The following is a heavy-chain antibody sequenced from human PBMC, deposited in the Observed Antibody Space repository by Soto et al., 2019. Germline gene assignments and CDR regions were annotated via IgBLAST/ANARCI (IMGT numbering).Heavy chain of an antibody. CDR1: GYTFAVHW. Sequence: EFLKISFQTSGYTFAVHWIAWVRQVPGKGLEWMAMMCPCDSDTRYSPSLQGQVTMSADKSIATAFLQWSSLRASDTAMYYCARSVDSSPAAFEIWGQGTAVTVSS. D-gene: IGHD6-19*01. CDR2: MCPCDSDT. V-gene: IGHV5-51*01. J-gene: IGHJ3*02. CDR3: ARSVDSSPAAFEI.